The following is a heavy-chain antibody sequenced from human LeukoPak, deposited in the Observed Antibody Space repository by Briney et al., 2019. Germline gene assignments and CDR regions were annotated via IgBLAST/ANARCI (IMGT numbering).Heavy chain of an antibody. J-gene: IGHJ4*02. D-gene: IGHD6-19*01. V-gene: IGHV3-7*01. CDR2: IKQDGSEK. CDR1: GLTFSSYW. CDR3: AREGYSSGWLDY. Sequence: GGSLRLSCAASGLTFSSYWMSWVRQAPGKGLEWVANIKQDGSEKYYVDSVKGRFTISRDNAKNSLYLQMNSLRAEDTAVYYCAREGYSSGWLDYWGQGTLVTVSS.